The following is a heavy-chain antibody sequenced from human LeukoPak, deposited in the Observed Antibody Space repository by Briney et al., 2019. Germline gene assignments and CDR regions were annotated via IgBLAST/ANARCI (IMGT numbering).Heavy chain of an antibody. Sequence: ASVKVSCKASGYTFTGYYMHWVRQAPGQGLEWMGWINPNSGGTNYAQKFQGRVTMTRDTSISTAYMELSRLRSDDTAVYYCARCRIFGDPDNDAFDIWGRGTMVTVSS. J-gene: IGHJ3*02. CDR3: ARCRIFGDPDNDAFDI. V-gene: IGHV1-2*02. D-gene: IGHD2/OR15-2a*01. CDR2: INPNSGGT. CDR1: GYTFTGYY.